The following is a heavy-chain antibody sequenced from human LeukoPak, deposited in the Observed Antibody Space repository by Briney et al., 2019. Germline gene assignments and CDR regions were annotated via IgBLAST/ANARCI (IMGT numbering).Heavy chain of an antibody. CDR1: GFTFSGSA. V-gene: IGHV3-73*01. D-gene: IGHD3-3*01. J-gene: IGHJ4*02. CDR3: TRRMTSGHYYFDY. CDR2: IRSKANSYAT. Sequence: GGSLRLSCAASGFTFSGSAMHWVRQASGKGLEWVGRIRSKANSYATAYAASVKGRFTISRDDSKNTAYLQMNSLKTDDTAVYYCTRRMTSGHYYFDYWGQGTLVTVSS.